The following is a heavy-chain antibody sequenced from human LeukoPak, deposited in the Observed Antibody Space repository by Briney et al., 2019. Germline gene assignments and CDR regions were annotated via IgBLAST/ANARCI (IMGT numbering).Heavy chain of an antibody. D-gene: IGHD1-26*01. J-gene: IGHJ4*02. CDR3: ALGYHDVWER. Sequence: SETMYLTCAVSIGAIISTTCRSWVRQPPGKGLEWIGETNHSGNIYYNPSLTGRVTISVDRSDNQFSLKVNSVTAADTAVYYCALGYHDVWERWGQGTLVTVSS. CDR2: TNHSGNI. CDR1: IGAIISTTC. V-gene: IGHV4-4*02.